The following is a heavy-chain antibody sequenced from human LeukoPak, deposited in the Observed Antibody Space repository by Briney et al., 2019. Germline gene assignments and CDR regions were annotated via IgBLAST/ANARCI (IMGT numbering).Heavy chain of an antibody. CDR1: GFTFSKDW. CDR3: TIRAIIGSFDY. V-gene: IGHV3-15*01. Sequence: PGGSLRLSCAASGFTFSKDWMSWVRQAPGKRLEWVGSIKSKTDGGTTYYAAPVKGRFTISRDYSKNTLYLQMNSLKTEDTAVYYCTIRAIIGSFDYWGQGTLVTVSS. J-gene: IGHJ4*02. CDR2: IKSKTDGGTT.